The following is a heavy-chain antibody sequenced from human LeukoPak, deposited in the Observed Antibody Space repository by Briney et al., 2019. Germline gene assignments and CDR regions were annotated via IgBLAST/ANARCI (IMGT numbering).Heavy chain of an antibody. Sequence: GGSLRLSCAASRFTFNSYAMSWVRQAPGKGLEWVSVIGGSNGITFYVGSVKGRFTISRDNSKDTLYLQMNSLRAEGTAVYYCARNENSGWGYFDYWGQGTLVTVSS. CDR2: IGGSNGIT. V-gene: IGHV3-23*01. D-gene: IGHD5-12*01. CDR1: RFTFNSYA. CDR3: ARNENSGWGYFDY. J-gene: IGHJ4*02.